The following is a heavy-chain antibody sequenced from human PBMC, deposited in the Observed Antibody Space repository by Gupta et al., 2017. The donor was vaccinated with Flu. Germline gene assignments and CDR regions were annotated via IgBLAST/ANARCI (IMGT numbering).Heavy chain of an antibody. CDR3: ARGWGPYSGSYYFDY. CDR2: IYYSGST. Sequence: GWIRQPPGKGLEWIGSIYYSGSTYYNPSLKSRVTISVDTSKNQFSLKLSSVTAADTAVYYCARGWGPYSGSYYFDYWGQGTLVTVSS. D-gene: IGHD1-26*01. J-gene: IGHJ4*02. V-gene: IGHV4-39*01.